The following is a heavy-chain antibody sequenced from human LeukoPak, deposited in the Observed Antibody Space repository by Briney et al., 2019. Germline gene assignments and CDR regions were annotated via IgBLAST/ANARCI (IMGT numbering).Heavy chain of an antibody. CDR3: ARQYFLAFTVIAAFDY. J-gene: IGHJ4*02. CDR2: FYPGVSDI. V-gene: IGHV5-51*01. D-gene: IGHD2-15*01. Sequence: GEPLKSPGQAFGYSFITYWFGWVRQLPGKGLEWLGIFYPGVSDIKYSPSLQRQVTISADKSISTAYLQWSTLKASNTGKYNCARQYFLAFTVIAAFDYWGQGALVTVSS. CDR1: GYSFITYW.